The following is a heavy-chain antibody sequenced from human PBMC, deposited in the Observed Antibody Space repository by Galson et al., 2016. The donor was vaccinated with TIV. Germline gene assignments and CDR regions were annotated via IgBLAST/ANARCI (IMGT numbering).Heavy chain of an antibody. CDR3: AKDHCSGTSCPQPHY. V-gene: IGHV1-69*04. Sequence: SVKVSCKASGGTFSSYAISWVRLAPGQGLEWMGRIIPMLGITRYAQKFQGRVTIIADDSTSTAYMELSSLKSEDTAVYYCAKDHCSGTSCPQPHYWGQGTLVTVSS. CDR1: GGTFSSYA. D-gene: IGHD2-2*01. J-gene: IGHJ4*02. CDR2: IIPMLGIT.